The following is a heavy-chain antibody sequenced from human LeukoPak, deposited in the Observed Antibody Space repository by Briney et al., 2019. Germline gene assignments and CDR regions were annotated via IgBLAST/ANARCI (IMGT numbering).Heavy chain of an antibody. CDR2: INSDGSST. CDR3: ARGLGGSYYAVDAFDI. Sequence: PGGSLRLSCAASGFTFSSYWMHWVRQAPGKGLVWVSRINSDGSSTSYADSVKGRFTISRDNAKNTLYLQMSSLRAEDTAVYYCARGLGGSYYAVDAFDIWGQGTMVTVSS. D-gene: IGHD1-26*01. V-gene: IGHV3-74*01. J-gene: IGHJ3*02. CDR1: GFTFSSYW.